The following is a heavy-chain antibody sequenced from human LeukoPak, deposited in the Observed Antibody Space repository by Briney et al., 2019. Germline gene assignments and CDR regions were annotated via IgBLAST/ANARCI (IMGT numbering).Heavy chain of an antibody. CDR2: IYTSGST. D-gene: IGHD3-22*01. Sequence: SETLSLTCTVSGGSISSYYWSWIRQPAGKGLEWIGRIYTSGSTNYNPSLKSRVTVSVDTSKNQFSLKLSSVTAADTAVYYCVRVIGAPNYYYYMDVWGKGTAVTVSS. V-gene: IGHV4-4*07. J-gene: IGHJ6*03. CDR3: VRVIGAPNYYYYMDV. CDR1: GGSISSYY.